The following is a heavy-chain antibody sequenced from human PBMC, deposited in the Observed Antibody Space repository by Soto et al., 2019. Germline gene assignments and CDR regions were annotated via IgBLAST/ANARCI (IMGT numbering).Heavy chain of an antibody. Sequence: TLSFTCAVCVGSIGSSSYYWGWIRQPPGKGLEWIGSIYYSGSTYYNPSLKSRVTISVDTSKNQFSLKLSSVTAADTAVYYCARLHYEFWSGYSNGFDYWGQGTLVTVSS. D-gene: IGHD3-3*01. J-gene: IGHJ4*02. V-gene: IGHV4-39*01. CDR1: VGSIGSSSYY. CDR2: IYYSGST. CDR3: ARLHYEFWSGYSNGFDY.